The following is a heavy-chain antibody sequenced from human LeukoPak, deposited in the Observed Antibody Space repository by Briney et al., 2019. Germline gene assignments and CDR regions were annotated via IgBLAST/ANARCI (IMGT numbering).Heavy chain of an antibody. Sequence: SVKVSCKASGGTFSSYAISWVRRAPGQGLEWMGGIIPIFGTANYAQKFQGRVTITTDESTSTAYMELSSLRSEDTAVYYCARSKDCSSTSCSRRAFDIWGQGTMVTVSS. CDR1: GGTFSSYA. V-gene: IGHV1-69*05. CDR2: IIPIFGTA. J-gene: IGHJ3*02. CDR3: ARSKDCSSTSCSRRAFDI. D-gene: IGHD2-2*01.